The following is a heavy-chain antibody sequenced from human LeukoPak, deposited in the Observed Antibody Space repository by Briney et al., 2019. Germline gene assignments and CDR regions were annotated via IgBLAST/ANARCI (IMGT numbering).Heavy chain of an antibody. CDR1: GYSFASYW. J-gene: IGHJ4*02. CDR3: ARQWGDCSSTSCYSAY. V-gene: IGHV5-51*01. Sequence: GESLKISCKGSGYSFASYWIAWVRQLPGKGLEWMGIIYPGDSDTRYSPSFQGQVTISADKSISTAYLQWSSLKASDTAIYYCARQWGDCSSTSCYSAYWGQGTLVTVSS. CDR2: IYPGDSDT. D-gene: IGHD2-2*01.